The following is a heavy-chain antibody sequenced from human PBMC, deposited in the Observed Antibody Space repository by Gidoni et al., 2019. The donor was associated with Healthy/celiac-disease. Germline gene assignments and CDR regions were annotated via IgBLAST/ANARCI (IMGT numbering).Heavy chain of an antibody. V-gene: IGHV4-30-2*01. J-gene: IGHJ1*01. CDR3: ASSTVTSAAYFQH. D-gene: IGHD4-17*01. CDR1: GGSLSSGGYS. CDR2: IYHSGST. Sequence: QLQLPESGSGLVKPSPTLSLTCAVSGGSLSSGGYSWSWIRPPPGKGLEWIGYIYHSGSTYYNPSLKSRVTITVDRSKNQFSLKPSSVTAADTAVYYCASSTVTSAAYFQHWGQGTLVTVSS.